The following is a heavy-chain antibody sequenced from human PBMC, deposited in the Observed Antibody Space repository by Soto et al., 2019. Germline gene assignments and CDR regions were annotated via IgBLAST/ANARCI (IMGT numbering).Heavy chain of an antibody. Sequence: GASVKVSCKASGYTFTSYDINWVRQATGQGLEWMGWINPNTGYTDYAQKFQDRVTMTGNTSITTAYMELSSLRSEDTAVYYCVRGRVMITFGVLIGIDYWGQGSPVTVYS. CDR3: VRGRVMITFGVLIGIDY. J-gene: IGHJ4*02. CDR1: GYTFTSYD. V-gene: IGHV1-8*01. CDR2: INPNTGYT. D-gene: IGHD3-16*02.